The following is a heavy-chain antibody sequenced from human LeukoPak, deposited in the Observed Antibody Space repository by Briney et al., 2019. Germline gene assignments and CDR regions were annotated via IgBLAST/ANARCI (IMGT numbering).Heavy chain of an antibody. V-gene: IGHV1-46*01. CDR1: GYTFTSYY. CDR2: INPSGGST. D-gene: IGHD6-19*01. Sequence: ASVKVSWKASGYTFTSYYMHWVRQAPAQGLEWMGIINPSGGSTSYAQKFQGRVTMTRDTSTSTVYMELSSLRSEDTAVYYCARDRSSGWGLFDYWGQGTPVTVSS. CDR3: ARDRSSGWGLFDY. J-gene: IGHJ4*02.